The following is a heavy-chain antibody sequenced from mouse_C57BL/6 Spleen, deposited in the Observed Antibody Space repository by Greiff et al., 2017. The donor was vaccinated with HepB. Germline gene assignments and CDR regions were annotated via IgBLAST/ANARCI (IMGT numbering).Heavy chain of an antibody. D-gene: IGHD3-2*02. CDR1: GFNIKDDY. CDR3: TTAGLRLRFDY. J-gene: IGHJ2*01. Sequence: EVQLQESGAELVRPGASVKLSCTASGFNIKDDYMHWVKQRPEQGLEWIGWIDPENGDTEYASKFQGKATITADTSSNTAYLQLSSLTSEDTAVYYCTTAGLRLRFDYWGQGTTLTVSS. CDR2: IDPENGDT. V-gene: IGHV14-4*01.